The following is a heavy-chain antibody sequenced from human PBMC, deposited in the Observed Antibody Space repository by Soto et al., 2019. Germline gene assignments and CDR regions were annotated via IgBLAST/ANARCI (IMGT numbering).Heavy chain of an antibody. D-gene: IGHD6-6*01. CDR2: IYSGGST. CDR3: ARDRVAARYKYYYCGMYL. Sequence: GGFPRLSCAASGFTVSSNYMSWVRQAPGKGLEWVSVIYSGGSTYYADSVKGRFTISRDNSKNTLYLQMNSLRAEDTAVYYCARDRVAARYKYYYCGMYLWGEG. CDR1: GFTVSSNY. J-gene: IGHJ6*02. V-gene: IGHV3-53*01.